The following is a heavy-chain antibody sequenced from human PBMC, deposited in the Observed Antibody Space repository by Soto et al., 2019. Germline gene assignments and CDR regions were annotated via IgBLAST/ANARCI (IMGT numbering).Heavy chain of an antibody. J-gene: IGHJ6*02. CDR2: ISGYNGNT. V-gene: IGHV1-18*01. CDR3: ARDPGFGFGYSYAFAMDV. CDR1: GYTFSNYG. Sequence: VXSVKVYCKASGYTFSNYGISWVRQGPGQGLEWMGWISGYNGNTHYEEKVQDRIKMTTDTSTSTTYLELRSLRSDDTAVYFCARDPGFGFGYSYAFAMDVWGQGTTVTVSS. D-gene: IGHD5-18*01.